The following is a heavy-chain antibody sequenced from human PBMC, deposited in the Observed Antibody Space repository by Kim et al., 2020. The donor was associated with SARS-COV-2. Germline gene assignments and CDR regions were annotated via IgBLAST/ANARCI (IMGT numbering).Heavy chain of an antibody. Sequence: SSSSYYWGWIRQPPGKGLEWIGSIYYSGSTYYNPSLKGRVTISVDTSKNQFSLKLSSVTAADTAVYYCARNYDFWSGWSPNWFDPWGQGTLAT. V-gene: IGHV4-39*01. CDR1: SSSSYY. CDR3: ARNYDFWSGWSPNWFDP. D-gene: IGHD3-3*01. CDR2: IYYSGST. J-gene: IGHJ5*02.